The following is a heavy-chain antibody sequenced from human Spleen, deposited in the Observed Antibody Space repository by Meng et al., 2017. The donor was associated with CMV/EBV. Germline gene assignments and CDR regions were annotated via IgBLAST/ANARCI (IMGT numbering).Heavy chain of an antibody. Sequence: GGSLRLSCAASGFTFSSYAMSWVRQAPGKGLEWVSSTSGSGRYIYYGDSVKGRFTISRDNAKNSLDLQMNRLRDEDTAVYYCVRGTRLFLDFWGQGMLVTVSS. J-gene: IGHJ4*02. D-gene: IGHD2-21*02. CDR2: TSGSGRYI. CDR1: GFTFSSYA. CDR3: VRGTRLFLDF. V-gene: IGHV3-21*01.